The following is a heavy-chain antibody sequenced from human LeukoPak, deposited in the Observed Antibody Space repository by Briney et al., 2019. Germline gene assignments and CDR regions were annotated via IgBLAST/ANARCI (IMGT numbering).Heavy chain of an antibody. CDR1: GFTFSNYA. CDR3: VKDRTGTYTLDY. J-gene: IGHJ4*02. V-gene: IGHV3-30-3*01. CDR2: ISDDGSRQ. D-gene: IGHD3-10*01. Sequence: GGSLRLSCAATGFTFSNYAIHWGRQAPGKGLERVAFISDDGSRQHYADSVKGRFTISRDNSKNTLNLQMNSLRAEDTAVYYCVKDRTGTYTLDYWGQGTLVTVSS.